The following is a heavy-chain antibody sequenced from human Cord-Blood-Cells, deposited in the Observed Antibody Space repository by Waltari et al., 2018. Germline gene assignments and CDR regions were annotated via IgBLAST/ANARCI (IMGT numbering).Heavy chain of an antibody. CDR1: GYTFTYRH. CDR2: ITPFKGNT. CDR3: ARFATGTNDAFDI. Sequence: MELVLPGGEGKTTGSSVQVSCKASGYTFTYRHLHSLRRAPGQAHEWMGWITPFKGNTNDAPKFQDRVTITRARSMSTAYRELSSLRSDDTAMYYCARFATGTNDAFDIWGQGTMVTVSS. V-gene: IGHV1-45*02. J-gene: IGHJ3*02. D-gene: IGHD1-1*01.